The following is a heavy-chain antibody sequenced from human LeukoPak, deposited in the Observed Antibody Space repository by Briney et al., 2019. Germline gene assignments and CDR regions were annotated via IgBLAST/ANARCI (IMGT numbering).Heavy chain of an antibody. J-gene: IGHJ4*02. Sequence: PGGSLRLSCAAYGFSFSSYWMTWVRQAPGKGLEWVASIKEDGSEKYYVDSVRGRFTISRDNAKNSLYLHMNSLRAEDTAVYYCARVHHSSSWGTDDCWGQGTLVTVSS. CDR3: ARVHHSSSWGTDDC. CDR2: IKEDGSEK. V-gene: IGHV3-7*01. CDR1: GFSFSSYW. D-gene: IGHD6-13*01.